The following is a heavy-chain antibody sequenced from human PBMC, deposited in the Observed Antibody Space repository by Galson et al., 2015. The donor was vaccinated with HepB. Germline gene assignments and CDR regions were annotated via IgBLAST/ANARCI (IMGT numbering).Heavy chain of an antibody. CDR3: ARGGGGSGSDVDFDY. J-gene: IGHJ4*02. CDR1: GGSISSGGYY. D-gene: IGHD3-10*01. CDR2: IYCSGST. Sequence: TLSLTCTVSGGSISSGGYYWSWIRQHPGKGLEWIGYIYCSGSTYYNPSLKSRVTISVDTSKNQFPLKLSSVTAADTAVYYCARGGGGSGSDVDFDYWGQGTLVTVSS. V-gene: IGHV4-31*03.